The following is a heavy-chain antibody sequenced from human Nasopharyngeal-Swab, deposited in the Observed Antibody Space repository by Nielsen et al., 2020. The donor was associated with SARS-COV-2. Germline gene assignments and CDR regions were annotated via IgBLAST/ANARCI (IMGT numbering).Heavy chain of an antibody. J-gene: IGHJ4*02. V-gene: IGHV3-30-3*01. CDR2: LSYDESNK. CDR1: GFIFSSYA. CDR3: ARAGGGYSYADY. Sequence: GESLKISCAASGFIFSSYAIHWVRQAPGKGLEWVAVLSYDESNKYYADSVKGRFTISRDNSKNTLYLQMNSLRAEDTAVYYCARAGGGYSYADYWGQGTLVTVSS. D-gene: IGHD5-18*01.